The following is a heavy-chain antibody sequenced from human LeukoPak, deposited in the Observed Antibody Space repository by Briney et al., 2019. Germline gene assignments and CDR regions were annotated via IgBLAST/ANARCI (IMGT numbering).Heavy chain of an antibody. V-gene: IGHV5-51*01. J-gene: IGHJ4*02. CDR3: ARQGSAWFFDY. Sequence: GESLKISCKGSGYSFSNSWIGWVRQMPGKGLEWMGIIYPGDSDTRYSPSFQGQVAISADTSAATACLQWSSLKASDTAMYYCARQGSAWFFDYWGQGALVTVSS. CDR1: GYSFSNSW. CDR2: IYPGDSDT. D-gene: IGHD6-19*01.